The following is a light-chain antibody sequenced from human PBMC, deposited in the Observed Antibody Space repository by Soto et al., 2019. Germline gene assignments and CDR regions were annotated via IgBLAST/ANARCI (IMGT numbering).Light chain of an antibody. V-gene: IGKV3-15*01. CDR1: QSVSSN. CDR3: QQYNDWSPIT. CDR2: GAS. Sequence: EIVMTQSPATLSVSPGERATLSCRASQSVSSNLAWYQQKPGQAPRLLIYGASTRATGIPARFSGSGSATGFTLTISSLQSEDFAVYYCQQYNDWSPITFGPGTKVDIK. J-gene: IGKJ3*01.